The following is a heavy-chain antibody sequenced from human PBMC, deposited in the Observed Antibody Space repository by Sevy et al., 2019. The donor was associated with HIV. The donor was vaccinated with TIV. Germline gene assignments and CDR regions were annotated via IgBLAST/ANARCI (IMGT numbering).Heavy chain of an antibody. J-gene: IGHJ5*02. Sequence: SETLSLTCAVHDGSFSGYYWNWIRQLPGKGLEWIGEINESGITYYNPSLKSRVTISVDTSKKQFSLKLSSVTAADTAVYFCARSPPVVVVPGAPSWFDPWGQGTLVTVSS. CDR3: ARSPPVVVVPGAPSWFDP. CDR1: DGSFSGYY. D-gene: IGHD2-2*01. V-gene: IGHV4-34*01. CDR2: INESGIT.